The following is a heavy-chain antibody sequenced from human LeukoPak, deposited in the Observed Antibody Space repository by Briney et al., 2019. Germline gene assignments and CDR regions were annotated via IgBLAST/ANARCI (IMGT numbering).Heavy chain of an antibody. V-gene: IGHV3-74*01. CDR2: VNSDGSST. J-gene: IGHJ4*02. D-gene: IGHD2-15*01. CDR1: GFTFSSYW. Sequence: GGSLRLSCAASGFTFSSYWKHWVRQAPGKGLVWVSRVNSDGSSTSYADSVKGRFTISRDNAKNTLYLQMNSLRAEDTAVYYCARRCSVGVCSLDYWGQGTLVTVPS. CDR3: ARRCSVGVCSLDY.